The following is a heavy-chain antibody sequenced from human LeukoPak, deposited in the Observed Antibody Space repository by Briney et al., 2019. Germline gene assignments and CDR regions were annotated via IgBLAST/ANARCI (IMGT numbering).Heavy chain of an antibody. J-gene: IGHJ5*02. CDR1: DGSISSHY. D-gene: IGHD3-22*01. CDR3: ARQYYDSSGYYPSWFDP. V-gene: IGHV4-59*11. CDR2: IYYSGST. Sequence: PSETLSLTCTVSDGSISSHYWSWIRQPPGKGLEWIGYIYYSGSTNYNPSLKSRVTISVDTSKNQFSLKLSSVTAADTAVYYCARQYYDSSGYYPSWFDPWGQGTLVTVSS.